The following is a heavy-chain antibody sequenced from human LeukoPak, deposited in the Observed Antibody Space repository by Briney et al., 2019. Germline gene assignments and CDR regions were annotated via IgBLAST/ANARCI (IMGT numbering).Heavy chain of an antibody. V-gene: IGHV3-53*01. CDR2: IYSGGKP. Sequence: PGGSLRLSCTASGFNVSSNYMSWVRQAPGKGLEWDSVIYSGGKPNNADSVKGRFTISRDNSKNTLLLQKNSLRAEDTALYYCARATVGATWIWGGHFVYWGQGALVTVAS. D-gene: IGHD1-26*01. CDR3: ARATVGATWIWGGHFVY. CDR1: GFNVSSNY. J-gene: IGHJ4*02.